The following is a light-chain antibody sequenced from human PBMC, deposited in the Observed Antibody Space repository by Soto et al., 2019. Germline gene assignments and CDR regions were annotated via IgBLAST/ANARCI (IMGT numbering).Light chain of an antibody. CDR2: KVS. V-gene: IGKV2-30*02. CDR3: KQGTHWPPYT. CDR1: QSLVHSDGNTF. J-gene: IGKJ2*01. Sequence: DVVMTQSPLSLPVTLGQPASISCRSSQSLVHSDGNTFLNWFQQRPGQSPRRLIYKVSNRDSGVPDKFSGSGSGSDFTLKISSVEAEDVGVYYCKQGTHWPPYTFGQGTKLESK.